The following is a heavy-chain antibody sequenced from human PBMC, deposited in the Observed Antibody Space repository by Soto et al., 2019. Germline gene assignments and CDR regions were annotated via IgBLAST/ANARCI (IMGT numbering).Heavy chain of an antibody. CDR3: GRVRRSDPDDY. J-gene: IGHJ4*02. Sequence: EVQLVESGGGLVQPGGSLRLSCAASGFSFSSYWMSWVRQAPGKGLEWVANIKQDGSEKQYVDFVKGRFTISRDKAKNSLYLQMNSLRDEDTAVYYCGRVRRSDPDDYWGQGTLVTVSS. D-gene: IGHD2-15*01. V-gene: IGHV3-7*01. CDR2: IKQDGSEK. CDR1: GFSFSSYW.